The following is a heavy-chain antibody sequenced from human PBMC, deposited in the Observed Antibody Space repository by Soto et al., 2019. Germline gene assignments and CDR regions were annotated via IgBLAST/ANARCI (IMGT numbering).Heavy chain of an antibody. CDR1: GFTFSSYG. CDR3: AKDRRPNYYYGMDV. Sequence: QVQLVESGGGVVQPGRSLRLSCAASGFTFSSYGMHWVRQAPGKGLGWVAVISYDGSNKYYADSVKGRFTISRDNSKNTLYLQMNSLSAEDTAVYYCAKDRRPNYYYGMDVWGQGTTVTVSS. J-gene: IGHJ6*02. CDR2: ISYDGSNK. D-gene: IGHD6-25*01. V-gene: IGHV3-30*18.